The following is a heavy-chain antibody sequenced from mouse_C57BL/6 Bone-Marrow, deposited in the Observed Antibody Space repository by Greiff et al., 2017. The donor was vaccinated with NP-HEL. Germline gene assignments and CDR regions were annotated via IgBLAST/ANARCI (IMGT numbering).Heavy chain of an antibody. CDR1: GYTFTDYY. J-gene: IGHJ1*03. V-gene: IGHV1-75*01. D-gene: IGHD2-3*01. CDR2: IFPGSGST. CDR3: GRYDGYSDWCFDV. Sequence: QVQLQQSGPELVKPGASVKISCKASGYTFTDYYINWVKQRPGQGLEWIGWIFPGSGSTYYNEKFKGKATLTVDKSSSTAYMLLSSLTYEDSAVYFCGRYDGYSDWCFDVGGRGTTVTVTA.